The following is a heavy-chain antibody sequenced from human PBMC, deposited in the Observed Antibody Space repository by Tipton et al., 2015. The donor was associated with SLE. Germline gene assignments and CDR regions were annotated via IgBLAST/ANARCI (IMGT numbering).Heavy chain of an antibody. J-gene: IGHJ6*03. V-gene: IGHV4-39*07. Sequence: TLSLTCTVPGDSISGSSVYWAWIRQPPGKGLEWIGSIYYGGHSYLNPSLLSRVTMSVDTSKNQFSLKLTSVTAADAAVYYCARASYCGGDCFPGGYYSYMDVWGKGTTVTVSS. D-gene: IGHD2-21*01. CDR3: ARASYCGGDCFPGGYYSYMDV. CDR2: IYYGGHS. CDR1: GDSISGSSVY.